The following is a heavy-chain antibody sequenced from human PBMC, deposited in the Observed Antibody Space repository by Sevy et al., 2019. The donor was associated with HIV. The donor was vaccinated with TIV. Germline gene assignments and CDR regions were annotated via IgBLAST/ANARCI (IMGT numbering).Heavy chain of an antibody. V-gene: IGHV4-39*01. CDR2: IRYSGST. CDR1: GASISSSGYY. D-gene: IGHD6-19*01. CDR3: AGPRLTYRSGWSYYDH. Sequence: SETLSLTCTVSGASISSSGYYWGWIRQPPGKGLEWIASIRYSGSTYYNPSLRSRVTISADASKNQFSLKLNSVTAADTAVYYCAGPRLTYRSGWSYYDHWGQGTVVTVSS. J-gene: IGHJ4*02.